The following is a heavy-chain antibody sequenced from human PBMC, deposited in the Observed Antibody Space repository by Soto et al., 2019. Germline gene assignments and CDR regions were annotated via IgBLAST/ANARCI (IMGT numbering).Heavy chain of an antibody. CDR2: ISSSGSTI. V-gene: IGHV3-11*01. J-gene: IGHJ5*02. D-gene: IGHD2-2*01. CDR3: ARDWRPGVVVPAAMWFDP. CDR1: GFTFSDYY. Sequence: GGSLRLSCAASGFTFSDYYMSWIRQAPGKGLEWVSYISSSGSTIYYADSVKGRFTISRDNAKNSLYLQMNSLRAEDTAVYYCARDWRPGVVVPAAMWFDPWGQGTLVTVSS.